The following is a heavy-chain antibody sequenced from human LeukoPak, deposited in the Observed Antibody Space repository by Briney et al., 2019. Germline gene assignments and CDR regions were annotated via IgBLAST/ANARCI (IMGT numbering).Heavy chain of an antibody. V-gene: IGHV4-39*07. CDR1: GGSISSSSDY. CDR2: IGNINYSGRT. CDR3: ARAEGATTIDY. J-gene: IGHJ4*02. D-gene: IGHD1-26*01. Sequence: SETLSLTCTVSGGSISSSSDYWSWIRQPPGKGLEGIGNIGNINYSGRTYYNPSLKSRVTISVDTSMNQFSLRLSSVTAADTAVYYCARAEGATTIDYWGQGTLVTVSS.